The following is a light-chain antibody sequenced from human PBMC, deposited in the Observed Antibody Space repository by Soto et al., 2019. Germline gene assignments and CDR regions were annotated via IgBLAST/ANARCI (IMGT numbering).Light chain of an antibody. J-gene: IGKJ3*01. CDR1: QSVSSN. V-gene: IGKV3-15*01. CDR2: GAS. CDR3: QQYVSKTT. Sequence: EIVLTQSPATLSVSPGERATLSCRASQSVSSNLAWYQQKPGQAPSLLMYGASTRATGIPARFSGSGSGTEFTLTISSLMSDDFAVYYCQQYVSKTTFGPGTKVDIK.